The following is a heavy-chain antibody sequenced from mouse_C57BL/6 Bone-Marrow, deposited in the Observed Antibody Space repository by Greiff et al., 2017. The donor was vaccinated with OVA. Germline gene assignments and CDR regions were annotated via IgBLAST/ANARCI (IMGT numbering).Heavy chain of an antibody. Sequence: EVHLVESGGGLVQPGGSMKLSCAASGFTFSDAWMDWVRQSPEKGLEWVAEIRNKANNHATYYAESVKGRFTISRDDSKSSVNLKMNSLGAEDTGIYYGTGKGDYDRGAWFAYWGQGTLVTVSA. CDR2: IRNKANNHAT. CDR3: TGKGDYDRGAWFAY. CDR1: GFTFSDAW. V-gene: IGHV6-6*01. D-gene: IGHD2-4*01. J-gene: IGHJ3*01.